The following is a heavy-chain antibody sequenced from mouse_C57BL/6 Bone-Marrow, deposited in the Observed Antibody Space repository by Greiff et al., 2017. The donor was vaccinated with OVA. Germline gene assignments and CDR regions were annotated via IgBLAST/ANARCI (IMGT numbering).Heavy chain of an antibody. CDR3: ARPSWLHGGFAY. CDR2: ISSGSSTI. Sequence: EVHLVESGGGLVKPGGSLKLSCAASGFTFSDYGMHWVRQAPEKGLEWVAYISSGSSTIYYADTVKGRFTISRDNAKTTLFLQMTSLRSEDTAMYYGARPSWLHGGFAYWGQGTLVTVSA. J-gene: IGHJ3*01. D-gene: IGHD2-2*01. CDR1: GFTFSDYG. V-gene: IGHV5-17*01.